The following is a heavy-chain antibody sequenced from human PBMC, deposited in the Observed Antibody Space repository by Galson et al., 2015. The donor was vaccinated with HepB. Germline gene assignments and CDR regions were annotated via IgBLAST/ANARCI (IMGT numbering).Heavy chain of an antibody. D-gene: IGHD3-3*01. CDR3: ASDGRITIFGVAEYDLDY. CDR1: GGTFSSYA. J-gene: IGHJ4*02. CDR2: IIPILGIA. Sequence: SVKVSCKASGGTFSSYAISWVRQAPGQGLEWMGRIIPILGIANYAQKFQGRVTITADKSTSTAYMELSSLRSEDTAVYYCASDGRITIFGVAEYDLDYWGQGTLVTVSS. V-gene: IGHV1-69*04.